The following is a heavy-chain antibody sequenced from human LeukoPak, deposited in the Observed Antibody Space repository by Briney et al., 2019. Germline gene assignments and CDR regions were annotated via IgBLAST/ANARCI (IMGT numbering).Heavy chain of an antibody. D-gene: IGHD6-6*01. CDR3: ARGAARPRHQGAYYYYYYMDV. V-gene: IGHV3-7*04. CDR2: IKQDGSEK. J-gene: IGHJ6*03. CDR1: GFTFSSYW. Sequence: GGSLRLSCAASGFTFSSYWMSWVRQAPGKGLEWVANIKQDGSEKYYVDSVKGRFTISRDNAKNSLYLQMNSLRAEDTAVYYCARGAARPRHQGAYYYYYYMDVWGKGTTVTVSS.